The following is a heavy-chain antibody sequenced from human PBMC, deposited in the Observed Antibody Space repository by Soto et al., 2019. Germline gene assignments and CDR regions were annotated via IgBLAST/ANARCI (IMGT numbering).Heavy chain of an antibody. J-gene: IGHJ5*02. CDR2: IYYSGST. CDR3: AKLVVPTSSWFDP. Sequence: PSETLSLTCTVSGGSIGYSNYYWGWIRKPPGKALEWIGTIYYSGSTYYNPSLKSRVTMSVDTSKNQFSLKLTSVAAADTAVYYCAKLVVPTSSWFDPWGQGTLVTVSS. D-gene: IGHD2-21*01. CDR1: GGSIGYSNYY. V-gene: IGHV4-39*01.